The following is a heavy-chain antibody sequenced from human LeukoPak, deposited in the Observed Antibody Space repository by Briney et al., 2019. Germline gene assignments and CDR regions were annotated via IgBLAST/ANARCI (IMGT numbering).Heavy chain of an antibody. CDR2: IRYDGSNK. CDR3: ARVEWLGPNGGY. J-gene: IGHJ4*02. Sequence: GGSLRLSCAASGFTLSSYGMHWVRQAPGKGLEWVAFIRYDGSNKYYADSVKGRFTISRDNSKNTLYLQMNSLRAEDTAVYYCARVEWLGPNGGYWGQGTLVTVSS. D-gene: IGHD6-19*01. CDR1: GFTLSSYG. V-gene: IGHV3-30*02.